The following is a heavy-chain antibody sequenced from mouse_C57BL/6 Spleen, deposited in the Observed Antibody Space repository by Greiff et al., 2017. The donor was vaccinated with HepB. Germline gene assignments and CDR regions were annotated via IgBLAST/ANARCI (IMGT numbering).Heavy chain of an antibody. CDR2: IYPGDGDT. CDR1: GYAFSSYW. CDR3: ARGYYYGSSPLYAMDY. J-gene: IGHJ4*01. D-gene: IGHD1-1*01. V-gene: IGHV1-80*01. Sequence: QVHVKQSGAELVKPGASVKISCKASGYAFSSYWMNWVKQRPGKGLEWIGQIYPGDGDTNYNGKFKGKATLTADKSSSTAYMQLSSLTSEDSAVYFCARGYYYGSSPLYAMDYWGQGTSVTVSS.